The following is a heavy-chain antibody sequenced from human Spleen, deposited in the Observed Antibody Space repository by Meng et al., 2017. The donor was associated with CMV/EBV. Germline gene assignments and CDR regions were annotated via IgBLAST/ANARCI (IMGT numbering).Heavy chain of an antibody. V-gene: IGHV1-69*05. J-gene: IGHJ4*02. Sequence: SWGRQAPGQGLEWMGGIIPVFGTTHYAQKFQGRLSITTDESTDTAYMELSSLTYEDTAVYYCASYSYHFLGYCTPANCQGSVQFDYWGQGALVTVSS. CDR3: ASYSYHFLGYCTPANCQGSVQFDY. CDR2: IIPVFGTT. D-gene: IGHD2-8*01.